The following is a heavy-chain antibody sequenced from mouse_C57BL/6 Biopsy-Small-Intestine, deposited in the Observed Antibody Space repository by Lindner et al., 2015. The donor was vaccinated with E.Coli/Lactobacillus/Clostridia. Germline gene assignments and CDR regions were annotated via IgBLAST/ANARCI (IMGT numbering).Heavy chain of an antibody. CDR2: ISSVSNTI. CDR1: GFTFSDYG. J-gene: IGHJ2*01. V-gene: IGHV5-17*01. D-gene: IGHD2-3*01. Sequence: VQLQESGGGLVKPGGSLNLSCAASGFTFSDYGMHWVRQAPEKGLEWIAHISSVSNTIRYADTVKGRFTISRDNAKNTLFLQTTSLRSEDTAMYFCARRERDGYYFDYWGQGTTLTVSS. CDR3: ARRERDGYYFDY.